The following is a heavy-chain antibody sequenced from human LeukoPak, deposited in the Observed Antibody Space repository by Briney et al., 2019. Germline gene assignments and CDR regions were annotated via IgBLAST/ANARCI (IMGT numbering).Heavy chain of an antibody. CDR2: ISAYNGNT. D-gene: IGHD3-10*01. V-gene: IGHV1-18*01. CDR3: ATVRGAALDY. Sequence: ASVKVSCKASGYTFTSYGISWVRQAPGQGLEWMGWISAYNGNTNYAQKLQGRDTITTDTSTRTAYMELRSLRADDTAVYYCATVRGAALDYWGQGTRVTVSS. J-gene: IGHJ4*02. CDR1: GYTFTSYG.